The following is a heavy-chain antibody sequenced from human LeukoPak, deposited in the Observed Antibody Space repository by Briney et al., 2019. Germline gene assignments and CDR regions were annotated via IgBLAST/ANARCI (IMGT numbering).Heavy chain of an antibody. V-gene: IGHV3-30-3*01. CDR2: ISYDGSSK. D-gene: IGHD3-16*01. CDR3: ARDPRGDYFDY. CDR1: GFTFSSYA. J-gene: IGHJ4*02. Sequence: GGSLRLSCAASGFTFSSYAMDWVRQAPGKGLEWVAVISYDGSSKYYADSVKGRFTISRDNSKNTLYLQMNSLRAEDTAVYYCARDPRGDYFDYWGQGTLVTVSS.